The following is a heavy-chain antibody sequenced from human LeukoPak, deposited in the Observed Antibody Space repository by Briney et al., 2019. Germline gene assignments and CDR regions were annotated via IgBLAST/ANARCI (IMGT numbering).Heavy chain of an antibody. Sequence: SETLSLTCTVSGGSISSSSYYWGWIRQPPGRGLEWIGSIYYSGSTYYNPSLKSRITISVDTSKNQFSLKLTSVTAADTAVYYCAGGLIYWGQGTLVTVSS. D-gene: IGHD2-15*01. CDR3: AGGLIY. V-gene: IGHV4-39*01. CDR1: GGSISSSSYY. J-gene: IGHJ4*02. CDR2: IYYSGST.